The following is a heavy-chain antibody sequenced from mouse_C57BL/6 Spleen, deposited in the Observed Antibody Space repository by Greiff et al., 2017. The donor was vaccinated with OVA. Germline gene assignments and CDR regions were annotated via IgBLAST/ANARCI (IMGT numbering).Heavy chain of an antibody. J-gene: IGHJ3*01. V-gene: IGHV1-15*01. Sequence: VQLQQSGAELVRPGASVTLSCKASGYTFTDYEMHWVKQTPVHGLEWIGAIDPETGGTAYNQKFKGKAILTADKSSSTAYMERLSLTSEDSAVYYCTSHGKEGFAYWGQGTLVTVSA. CDR3: TSHGKEGFAY. CDR1: GYTFTDYE. CDR2: IDPETGGT. D-gene: IGHD2-1*01.